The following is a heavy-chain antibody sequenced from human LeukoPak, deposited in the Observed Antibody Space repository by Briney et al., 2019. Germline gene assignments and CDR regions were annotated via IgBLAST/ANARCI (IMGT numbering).Heavy chain of an antibody. CDR3: ARKGGGTMVRYNWFDP. CDR2: INPNSGGI. D-gene: IGHD3-10*01. V-gene: IGHV1-2*02. Sequence: GASVKVSCKASGYTFTGYYMHWVRQAPGQGLEWMGWINPNSGGINYAQEFQGRVTMTRDTSISTAYMELSRLRSDDTAVYYCARKGGGTMVRYNWFDPWGQGTLVTVSS. CDR1: GYTFTGYY. J-gene: IGHJ5*02.